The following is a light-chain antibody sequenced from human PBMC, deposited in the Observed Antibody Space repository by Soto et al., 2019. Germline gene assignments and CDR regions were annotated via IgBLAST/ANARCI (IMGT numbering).Light chain of an antibody. Sequence: QSVLTQPPSVSAAPGQEVTISCSGSSSNIGIDFVSWYQHLPGTAPKLLIYEDNKRPSWIPDRFSGSKSGTLATLVITGLQTGDEADYYCGAWDISLSGGVFGGGTKLTDL. J-gene: IGLJ3*02. V-gene: IGLV1-51*02. CDR3: GAWDISLSGGV. CDR1: SSNIGIDF. CDR2: EDN.